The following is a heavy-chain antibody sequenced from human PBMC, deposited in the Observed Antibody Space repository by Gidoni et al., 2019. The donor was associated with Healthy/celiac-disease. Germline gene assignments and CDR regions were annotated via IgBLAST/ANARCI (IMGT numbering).Heavy chain of an antibody. V-gene: IGHV3-53*01. J-gene: IGHJ5*02. CDR1: GFTVSRNY. D-gene: IGHD3-10*01. Sequence: EVQLVESGGGLIQPGGSLRLSCAASGFTVSRNYMSWVRQAPGKGLEWVSVIYSGGSTYYADSVKGRFTISRDNSKNTLYLQMNSLRAEDTAVYYCAREEYYGSGSYFSWNWFDPWGQGTLVTVSS. CDR3: AREEYYGSGSYFSWNWFDP. CDR2: IYSGGST.